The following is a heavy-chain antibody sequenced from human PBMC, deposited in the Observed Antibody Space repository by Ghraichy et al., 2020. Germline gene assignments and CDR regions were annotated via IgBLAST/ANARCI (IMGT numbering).Heavy chain of an antibody. CDR2: IKSKTDGGTT. J-gene: IGHJ4*02. CDR3: TAGGGYCSGATCYSDY. V-gene: IGHV3-15*01. Sequence: GGSLRLSCAASGITFSNAWMSWVRQAPGKGLEWVGRIKSKTDGGTTDYAAPVKGRFTISRDDSKNTVYLQMNRLKTEDTAVYYCTAGGGYCSGATCYSDYWGQGTLVTVSS. CDR1: GITFSNAW. D-gene: IGHD2-15*01.